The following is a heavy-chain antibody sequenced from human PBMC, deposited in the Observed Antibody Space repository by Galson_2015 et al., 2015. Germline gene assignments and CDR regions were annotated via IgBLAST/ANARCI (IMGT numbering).Heavy chain of an antibody. J-gene: IGHJ5*02. D-gene: IGHD6-19*01. V-gene: IGHV6-1*01. Sequence: CVISGDSVSSNSAAWNWIRQSPSRGLEWLGRTYYRSKWYNDYAVSVKSRITINPDTSKNQYSLQLNSVTPEDTAVYYCARGMVAGTGLVGWFDPWGQGTLVTVSS. CDR2: TYYRSKWYN. CDR1: GDSVSSNSAA. CDR3: ARGMVAGTGLVGWFDP.